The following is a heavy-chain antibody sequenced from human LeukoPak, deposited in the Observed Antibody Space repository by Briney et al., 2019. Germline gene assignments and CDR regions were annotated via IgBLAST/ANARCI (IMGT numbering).Heavy chain of an antibody. CDR2: ISYDGSNK. D-gene: IGHD6-19*01. CDR1: GFTFSSYG. CDR3: AKNLIAVAGTPVGFFDY. V-gene: IGHV3-30*18. J-gene: IGHJ4*02. Sequence: GRSLRLSCAASGFTFSSYGMHWVRQAPGKGLEWVAVISYDGSNKYYADSVKGRFTISRDNSKNTLYLQMNSLRAEDTAVYYCAKNLIAVAGTPVGFFDYWGQGTLVTVSS.